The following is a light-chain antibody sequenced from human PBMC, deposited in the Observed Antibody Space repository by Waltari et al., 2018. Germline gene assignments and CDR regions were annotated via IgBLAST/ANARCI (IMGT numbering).Light chain of an antibody. Sequence: QSALTQPASVSGSPGQSIPIPCTGTSSDVGRYNFVSWYQQHPGKAPQLIIYEVNKRPSGVSNRLSGSKSGNTASLTISGLQAEDESDYYCCSYAGRSTWVFGGGTKVTVL. CDR2: EVN. V-gene: IGLV2-23*02. CDR1: SSDVGRYNF. J-gene: IGLJ3*02. CDR3: CSYAGRSTWV.